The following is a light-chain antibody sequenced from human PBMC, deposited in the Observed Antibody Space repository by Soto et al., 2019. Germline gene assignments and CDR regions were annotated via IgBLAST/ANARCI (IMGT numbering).Light chain of an antibody. J-gene: IGLJ1*01. CDR3: SSYTSSTAYV. V-gene: IGLV2-14*01. Sequence: QSALTQPASGSGTPGQSITIACTGTSSDVGGYNYVSWYQLHPGKAPKLMVYEVSNRPSGVSNRFSGSKSGNTASLTISGLQAEDEADYYCSSYTSSTAYVFGTGTKLTVL. CDR2: EVS. CDR1: SSDVGGYNY.